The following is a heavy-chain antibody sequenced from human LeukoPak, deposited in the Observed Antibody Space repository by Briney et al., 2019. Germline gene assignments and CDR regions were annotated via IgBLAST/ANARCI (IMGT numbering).Heavy chain of an antibody. Sequence: PSETLSLTXTVSGGSISSYYWSWIRQPAGKGLEWIGRIYSSGSTNYNPSLKSRVTLSVDTSKNEFSLKLSSVTAADTAVYYCARDSYSTSCYDYWGQGILVTVSS. J-gene: IGHJ4*02. CDR3: ARDSYSTSCYDY. CDR2: IYSSGST. CDR1: GGSISSYY. D-gene: IGHD2-2*01. V-gene: IGHV4-4*07.